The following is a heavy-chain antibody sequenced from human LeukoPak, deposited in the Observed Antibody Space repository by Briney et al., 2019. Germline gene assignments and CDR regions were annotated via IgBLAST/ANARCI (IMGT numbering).Heavy chain of an antibody. Sequence: ASLKVSCKASGHTFTDYYMHWVRQAPGQGLEWMGWINPNNGGAHYAQRFQGRVTMTRDTSISTAYMELTRLRSDDTAVYYCARGHSSSWSYFQHWGQGTLVSVSS. D-gene: IGHD6-13*01. CDR1: GHTFTDYY. CDR2: INPNNGGA. CDR3: ARGHSSSWSYFQH. J-gene: IGHJ1*01. V-gene: IGHV1-2*02.